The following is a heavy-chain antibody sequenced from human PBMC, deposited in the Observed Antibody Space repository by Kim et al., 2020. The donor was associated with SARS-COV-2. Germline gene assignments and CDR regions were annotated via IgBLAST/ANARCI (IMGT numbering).Heavy chain of an antibody. V-gene: IGHV7-4-1*02. J-gene: IGHJ6*02. CDR1: GYTFTSYA. D-gene: IGHD3-9*01. Sequence: ASVKVSCKASGYTFTSYAMNWVRQAPGQGLEWMGWINTNTGNPTYAQGFTGRFVFSLDTSVSTAYLQISSLKAEDTAVYYCARENYDILTGYFYYYYGMDVWGQGTTVTVSS. CDR2: INTNTGNP. CDR3: ARENYDILTGYFYYYYGMDV.